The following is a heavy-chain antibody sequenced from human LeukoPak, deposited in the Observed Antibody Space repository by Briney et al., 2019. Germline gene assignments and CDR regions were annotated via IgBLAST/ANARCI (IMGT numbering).Heavy chain of an antibody. V-gene: IGHV3-66*01. CDR3: ARDLGRDGYNYVFDY. CDR1: GFTVSSNY. D-gene: IGHD5-24*01. Sequence: GGSLRLSCAASGFTVSSNYMSWVRQAPGKGLEWVSVIYSGGSTYYADSVKGRFTISGDNSKNTLYLQMNSLRAEDTAVYYCARDLGRDGYNYVFDYWGQGTLVTVSS. CDR2: IYSGGST. J-gene: IGHJ4*02.